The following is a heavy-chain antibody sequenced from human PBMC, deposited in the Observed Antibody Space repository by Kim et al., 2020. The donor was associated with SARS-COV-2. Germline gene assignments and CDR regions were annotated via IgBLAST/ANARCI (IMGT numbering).Heavy chain of an antibody. CDR1: GFTFSSYA. CDR3: ARGQYSSSWYHYENYFDY. D-gene: IGHD6-13*01. Sequence: LSLTCAASGFTFSSYAMHWVRQAPGKGLEYVSAISSNGGSTYYANSVKGRFTISRDNSKNTLYLQMGSLRAEDMAVYYCARGQYSSSWYHYENYFDY. V-gene: IGHV3-64*01. CDR2: ISSNGGST. J-gene: IGHJ4*01.